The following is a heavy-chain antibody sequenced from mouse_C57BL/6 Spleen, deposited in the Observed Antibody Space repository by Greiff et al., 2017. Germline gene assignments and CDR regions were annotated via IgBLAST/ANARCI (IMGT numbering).Heavy chain of an antibody. CDR3: ASGGTRFAY. Sequence: SGYSFTDCNMNWVKQSNGKSLEWIGVINPNYGTTSYNQKFKGKATLTVDQSSSTAYMQLNSLTSEDSAVYYCASGGTRFAYWGQGTLVTVSA. V-gene: IGHV1-39*01. D-gene: IGHD4-1*01. J-gene: IGHJ3*01. CDR2: INPNYGTT. CDR1: GYSFTDCN.